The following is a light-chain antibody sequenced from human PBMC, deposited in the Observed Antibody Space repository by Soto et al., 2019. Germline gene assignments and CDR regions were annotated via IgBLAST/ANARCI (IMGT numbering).Light chain of an antibody. Sequence: EIVLTQSPGTLSLSPGERATLSCRASQSISSNYLAWYRQQPGQPPRLLIYGASDRASGIPDRFSGSASGTDFTLTISRLEPEDFALYYCQQYGSSPLTFGGGTKVDIK. J-gene: IGKJ4*01. CDR1: QSISSNY. CDR3: QQYGSSPLT. V-gene: IGKV3-20*01. CDR2: GAS.